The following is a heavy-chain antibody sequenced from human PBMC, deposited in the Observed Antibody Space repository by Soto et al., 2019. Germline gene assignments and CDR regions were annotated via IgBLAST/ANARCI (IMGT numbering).Heavy chain of an antibody. J-gene: IGHJ4*02. CDR3: ARSRYMATVY. CDR2: INHSGST. CDR1: GVSFRGXS. Sequence: SEPLSLTCAVHGVSFRGXSXXWIRQPPGKGREWIGEINHSGSTNYNPSLKSRVSISVDTAKKQFSLRRSSGAGADTAVYYCARSRYMATVYWGGGTLVTVSS. D-gene: IGHD1-1*01. V-gene: IGHV4-34*01.